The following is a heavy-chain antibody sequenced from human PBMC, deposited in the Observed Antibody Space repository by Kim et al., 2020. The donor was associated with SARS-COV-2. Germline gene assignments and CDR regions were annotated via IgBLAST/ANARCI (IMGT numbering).Heavy chain of an antibody. V-gene: IGHV3-30*18. Sequence: GGSLRLSCAASGFTFSSYGMHWVRQAPGKGLEWVAVISYDGSNKYYADSVKGRFTISRDNSKNTLYLQMNSLRAEDTAVYYCANALYGDHHYWGQGTLVTVSS. CDR1: GFTFSSYG. CDR3: ANALYGDHHY. CDR2: ISYDGSNK. D-gene: IGHD4-17*01. J-gene: IGHJ4*02.